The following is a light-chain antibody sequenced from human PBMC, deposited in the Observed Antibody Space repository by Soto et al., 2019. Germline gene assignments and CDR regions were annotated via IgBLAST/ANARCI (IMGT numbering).Light chain of an antibody. CDR3: QQYNNWGT. Sequence: EIVMTQSPATLSVSPGERVTLSCRASQSVSSDLAWYQQKPGQAPRLLMYGASTRATGIPARFRGSGSGTEFTLTISGLQSEDFGVYFCQQYNNWGTFGGGTKVDIK. J-gene: IGKJ4*01. CDR2: GAS. CDR1: QSVSSD. V-gene: IGKV3-15*01.